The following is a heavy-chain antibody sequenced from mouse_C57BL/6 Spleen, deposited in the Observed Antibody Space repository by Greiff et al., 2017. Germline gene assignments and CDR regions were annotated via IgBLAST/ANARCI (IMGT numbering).Heavy chain of an antibody. CDR3: ARRGRGGYLDY. J-gene: IGHJ2*01. Sequence: EVQVVESGGGLVQPGGSLSLSCAASGFTFTDYYMSWVRQPPGKALEWLGFIRNKANGYPTEYSASVKGRFTISRDNSQTSLYRQMKALRAEDSATYYCARRGRGGYLDYWGQGTTLTVSS. V-gene: IGHV7-3*01. CDR2: IRNKANGYPT. CDR1: GFTFTDYY. D-gene: IGHD3-3*01.